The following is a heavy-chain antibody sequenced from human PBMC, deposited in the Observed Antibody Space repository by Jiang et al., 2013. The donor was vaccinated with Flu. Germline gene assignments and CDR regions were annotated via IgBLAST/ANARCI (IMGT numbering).Heavy chain of an antibody. CDR1: GGTFSSYA. D-gene: IGHD2-2*03. CDR2: IIPIFGTA. CDR3: ARTPHGYCSSTSCTTFEDY. V-gene: IGHV1-69*01. J-gene: IGHJ4*02. Sequence: GAEVKKPGSSVKVSCKASGGTFSSYAISWVRQAPGQGLEWMGGIIPIFGTANYAQKFQGRVTITADESTSTAYMELSSLRSEDTAVYYCARTPHGYCSSTSCTTFEDYWGQGTLVTVSS.